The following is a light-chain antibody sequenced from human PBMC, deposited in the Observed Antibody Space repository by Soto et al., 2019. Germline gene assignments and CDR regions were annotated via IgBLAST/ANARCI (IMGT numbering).Light chain of an antibody. J-gene: IGLJ2*01. Sequence: QSALTQPRSVSGSPGQSVTISCTGSSSDVGIYDYVSWYQQHPGKGPKLMIYDVNKRPSGVPDRFSGSKSVNTASLTISGLQVEDEADYSCCSYAGSGIHMVCGGGTKLTVL. CDR3: CSYAGSGIHMV. CDR2: DVN. CDR1: SSDVGIYDY. V-gene: IGLV2-11*01.